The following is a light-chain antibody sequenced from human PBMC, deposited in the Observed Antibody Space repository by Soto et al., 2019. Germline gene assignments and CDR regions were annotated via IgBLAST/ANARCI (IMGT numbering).Light chain of an antibody. CDR1: QSISSY. V-gene: IGKV1-39*01. J-gene: IGKJ1*01. Sequence: DLQMTQSPSSLSASVGDRVTITCRASQSISSYLNWYQQKPGKAPKLLIYAASSLQSGVPSRFSGSGSGTDFTLTISSLQPEEFATYYCQQSYSTPWTFGQGTKVDIK. CDR3: QQSYSTPWT. CDR2: AAS.